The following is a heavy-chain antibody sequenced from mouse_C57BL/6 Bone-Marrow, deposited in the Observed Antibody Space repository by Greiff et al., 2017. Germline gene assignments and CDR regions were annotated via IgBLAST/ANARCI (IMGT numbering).Heavy chain of an antibody. Sequence: QVQLQQPGAELVKPGASVKVSCKASGYTFTSYWMHWVKQRPDQGLEWIGRIHPSESDTNYNQKVKGKATLTVDKSSSTAYMQLSILTAEASAVYYCAIEGYDGYPGAYWGQGTLVTVSA. D-gene: IGHD2-3*01. V-gene: IGHV1-74*01. J-gene: IGHJ3*01. CDR1: GYTFTSYW. CDR2: IHPSESDT. CDR3: AIEGYDGYPGAY.